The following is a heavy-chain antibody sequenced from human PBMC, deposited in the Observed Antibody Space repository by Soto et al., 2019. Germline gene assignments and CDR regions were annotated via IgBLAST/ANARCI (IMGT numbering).Heavy chain of an antibody. Sequence: VQLVESGGGLVQPGGSLRLSCAASGLTVSGQYMSWVRQAPGKGLEWVSVIYRAGSTYYADSVKGRFSISRDNSQNTVYLQMNSLRADDTDVYYCARDSGPFDIWGQGTMVTVSS. V-gene: IGHV3-66*01. CDR1: GLTVSGQY. J-gene: IGHJ3*02. CDR3: ARDSGPFDI. CDR2: IYRAGST. D-gene: IGHD3-10*01.